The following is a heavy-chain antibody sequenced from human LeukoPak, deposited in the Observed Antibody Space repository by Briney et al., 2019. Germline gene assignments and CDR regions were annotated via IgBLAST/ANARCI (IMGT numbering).Heavy chain of an antibody. Sequence: GGSLRLSCAASGFTFSSYSMNWVRQAPGKGLEWVSSISSSSSYIYYADSVKGRFTISRDNAKNSLYLQMNSLRGEDTAVYYCARDQWGAYCGGDCFPSDAFDIWGQGTMVTVSS. D-gene: IGHD2-21*02. J-gene: IGHJ3*02. CDR1: GFTFSSYS. CDR3: ARDQWGAYCGGDCFPSDAFDI. V-gene: IGHV3-21*01. CDR2: ISSSSSYI.